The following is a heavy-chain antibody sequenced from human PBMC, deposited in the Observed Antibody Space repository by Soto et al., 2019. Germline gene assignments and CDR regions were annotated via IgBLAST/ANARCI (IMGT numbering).Heavy chain of an antibody. Sequence: ASVKVSCKASGYTFTSYGISWVRQAPGQGLEWMGWISAYNGNTNYAQKLQGRVTMTTDTSTSTAYMELRSLRSDDTVVYYCARVLTVAGSFDYWGQGTLVTVSS. J-gene: IGHJ4*02. CDR2: ISAYNGNT. CDR1: GYTFTSYG. CDR3: ARVLTVAGSFDY. D-gene: IGHD6-19*01. V-gene: IGHV1-18*04.